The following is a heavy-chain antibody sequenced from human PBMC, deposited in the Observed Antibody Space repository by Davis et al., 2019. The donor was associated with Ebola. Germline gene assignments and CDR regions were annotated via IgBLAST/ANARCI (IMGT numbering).Heavy chain of an antibody. Sequence: ESLKISCAASGFTFSSYAMSWIRQPPGKGLEWIGEINHSGSTNYNPSLKSRVTISVDTSKNQFSLKLSSVTAADTAVYYCARRGSSSWLRFDYWGQGTLVTVSS. CDR2: INHSGST. J-gene: IGHJ4*02. CDR3: ARRGSSSWLRFDY. V-gene: IGHV4-34*01. CDR1: GFTFSSYA. D-gene: IGHD6-13*01.